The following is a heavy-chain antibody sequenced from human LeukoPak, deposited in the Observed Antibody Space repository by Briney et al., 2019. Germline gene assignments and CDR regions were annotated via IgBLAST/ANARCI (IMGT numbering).Heavy chain of an antibody. V-gene: IGHV4-38-2*02. J-gene: IGHJ4*02. D-gene: IGHD3-10*01. CDR2: IYHSGST. CDR3: ARGGLRGVIPFDY. CDR1: GYSIRSGYY. Sequence: PSETLSLTCSVSGYSIRSGYYWGWLRQPPGKGLEWIGSIYHSGSTYYNPSLMSRATVSVDTSKNQFSLKLSSVTAADTAVYYWARGGLRGVIPFDYWGQGTMVTVSS.